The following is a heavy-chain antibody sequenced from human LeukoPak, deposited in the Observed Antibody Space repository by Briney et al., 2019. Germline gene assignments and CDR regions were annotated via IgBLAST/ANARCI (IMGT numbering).Heavy chain of an antibody. D-gene: IGHD2-21*01. V-gene: IGHV4-4*09. CDR3: ASLSIGPRPYYYYYMDV. CDR2: IFTSGST. J-gene: IGHJ6*03. CDR1: GGSISSYY. Sequence: SETLSLTCTVSGGSISSYYWSWIRQPPGKGLEWIGNIFTSGSTNYNPNYNPSVKSRVTISVDTSKNQFSLKLSSVTAADTAVYYCASLSIGPRPYYYYYMDVWGKGTTVTASS.